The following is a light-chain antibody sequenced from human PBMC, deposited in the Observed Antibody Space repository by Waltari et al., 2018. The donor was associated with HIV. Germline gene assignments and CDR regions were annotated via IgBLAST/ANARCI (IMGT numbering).Light chain of an antibody. V-gene: IGKV3-20*01. CDR2: GAS. CDR1: QSVSSSY. Sequence: EIVLTQSPGTLSLSPGERATLSCRASQSVSSSYLAWYQQKPGQAPRLLIYGASSRATGIPDRCSGGGSGTDCTLTISRREPEDFAVDYCQQYGGSPGFTFGPGTKVEIK. J-gene: IGKJ3*01. CDR3: QQYGGSPGFT.